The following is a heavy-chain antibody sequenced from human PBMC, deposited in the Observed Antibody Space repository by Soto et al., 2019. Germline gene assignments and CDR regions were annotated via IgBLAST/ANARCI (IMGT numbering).Heavy chain of an antibody. CDR2: IYYSGRT. CDR3: ARRYGGTFDY. CDR1: GGSISSNSYF. V-gene: IGHV4-39*01. D-gene: IGHD2-15*01. J-gene: IGHJ4*02. Sequence: PSETLSLTCTVSGGSISSNSYFWGWIRQPPGKGLEWIGSIYYSGRTYYKPYLKSRVTISVDTSKNQFYLKLSTVNAADTAVYYCARRYGGTFDYWGQGTLVTVSS.